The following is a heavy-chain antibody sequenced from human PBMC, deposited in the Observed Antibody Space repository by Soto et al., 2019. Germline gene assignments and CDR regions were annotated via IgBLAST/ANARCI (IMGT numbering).Heavy chain of an antibody. V-gene: IGHV1-2*04. CDR3: ARGQFVSEYYYYGMDV. J-gene: IGHJ6*02. Sequence: SVKVSCKASGYTFTGYYMHWVRQAPGQGLEWMGWINPNSGGTNYAQKFQGWVTMTRDTSISTAYMELSRLRSDDTAVYYCARGQFVSEYYYYGMDVWGQGTTVTVS. CDR1: GYTFTGYY. CDR2: INPNSGGT. D-gene: IGHD3-16*01.